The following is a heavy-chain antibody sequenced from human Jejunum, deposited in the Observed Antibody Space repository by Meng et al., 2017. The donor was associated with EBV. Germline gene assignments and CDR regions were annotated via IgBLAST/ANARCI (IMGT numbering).Heavy chain of an antibody. CDR1: GGSISSGGYS. J-gene: IGHJ4*02. CDR2: IYYSGSA. Sequence: QMQRPGSGSGLVKPSGTLSLTCAVSGGSISSGGYSWHWIRQPPGKGLQWIGYIYYSGSAFYNPSLKSRVTLSVDRSKNQFSLNLSSVTAADTAVYYCARGAYFDYWGQGTLVTVSS. CDR3: ARGAYFDY. V-gene: IGHV4-30-2*01.